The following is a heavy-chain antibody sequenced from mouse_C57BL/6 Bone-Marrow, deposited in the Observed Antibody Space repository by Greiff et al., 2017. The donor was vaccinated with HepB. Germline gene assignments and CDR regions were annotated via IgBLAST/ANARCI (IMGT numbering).Heavy chain of an antibody. J-gene: IGHJ4*01. CDR1: GYTFTSYW. V-gene: IGHV1-59*01. Sequence: QLQQPGAELVRPGTSVKLSCKASGYTFTSYWMHWVKQRPGQGLEWIGVIDPSDSYTNYNQKFKGKATLTVDTSSSTAYMQLSSLTSEDSAVYYCARGALYYGYDGGYAMDYWGQGTSVTVSS. D-gene: IGHD2-2*01. CDR3: ARGALYYGYDGGYAMDY. CDR2: IDPSDSYT.